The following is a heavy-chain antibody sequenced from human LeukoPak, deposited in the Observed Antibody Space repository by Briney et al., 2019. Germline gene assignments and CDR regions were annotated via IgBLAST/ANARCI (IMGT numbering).Heavy chain of an antibody. CDR1: GFTVSSNY. D-gene: IGHD3-16*01. CDR3: ARAAYRDGGDY. V-gene: IGHV3-66*01. CDR2: IYSGGST. Sequence: TGGSLRLSCAASGFTVSSNYMSWVRQAPGKGLEWVSVIYSGGSTYYADSVKGRFTISRDNSKNTLYLQMNSLRAEDTAVYYCARAAYRDGGDYWGQGTLVTVSS. J-gene: IGHJ4*02.